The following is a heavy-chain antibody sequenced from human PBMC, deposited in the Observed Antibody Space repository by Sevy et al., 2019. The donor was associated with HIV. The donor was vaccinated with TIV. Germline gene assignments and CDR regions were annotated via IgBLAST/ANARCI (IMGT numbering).Heavy chain of an antibody. J-gene: IGHJ6*02. CDR1: GYTFTSYG. CDR3: ARGRKKAAAGPAPPLTYYYYGMDV. D-gene: IGHD6-13*01. CDR2: ISAYNGNT. Sequence: ASVKVSCKASGYTFTSYGISWVRQAPGQGLEWMGWISAYNGNTNYAQKLQGRVTMTTDTSTSTAYMELGSLRSDDTAVYYWARGRKKAAAGPAPPLTYYYYGMDVWGQGTTVTVSS. V-gene: IGHV1-18*01.